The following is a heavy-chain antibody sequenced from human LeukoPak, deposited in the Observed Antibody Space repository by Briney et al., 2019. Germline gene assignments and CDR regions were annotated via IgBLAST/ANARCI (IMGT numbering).Heavy chain of an antibody. CDR1: GYTFTSYG. CDR2: IHPNSGGT. CDR3: AREKGYCSSIRCYSNDAFDS. J-gene: IGHJ3*02. D-gene: IGHD2-2*01. V-gene: IGHV1-2*02. Sequence: ASVEVSCKASGYTFTSYGISWVRQAPGQGLEWMGWIHPNSGGTNYAQKFQGRVTMTRDTSISTAYMELSRLRSDDTAVYFCAREKGYCSSIRCYSNDAFDSWGQGTMVTVSS.